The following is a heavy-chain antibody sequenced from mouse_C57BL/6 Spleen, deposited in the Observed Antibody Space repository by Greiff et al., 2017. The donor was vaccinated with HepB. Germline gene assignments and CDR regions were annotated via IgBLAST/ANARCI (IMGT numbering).Heavy chain of an antibody. D-gene: IGHD2-2*01. J-gene: IGHJ3*01. V-gene: IGHV1-80*01. CDR3: AREDGYDAGFAY. CDR2: IYPGDGDT. CDR1: GYAFSSYW. Sequence: QVQLKESGAELVKPGASVKISCKASGYAFSSYWMNWVKQRPGKGLEWIGQIYPGDGDTNYNGKFKGKATLTADKSSSTAYMQLSSLTSEDSAVYFCAREDGYDAGFAYWGQGTLVTVSA.